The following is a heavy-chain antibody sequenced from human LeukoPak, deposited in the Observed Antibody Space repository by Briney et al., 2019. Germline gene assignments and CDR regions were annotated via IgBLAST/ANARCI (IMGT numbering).Heavy chain of an antibody. CDR1: GFTFSSHW. CDR3: VRDLRQCIGGACYA. V-gene: IGHV3-74*01. J-gene: IGHJ5*02. CDR2: INSDGSST. Sequence: GGSLRLSCAASGFTFSSHWMYWVRQAPGKGLVWVSRINSDGSSTNYADSVKGRFTISRDNAKNTLYLQMNSLRAEDTAVFYCVRDLRQCIGGACYAWGQATLVTVSS. D-gene: IGHD2-21*02.